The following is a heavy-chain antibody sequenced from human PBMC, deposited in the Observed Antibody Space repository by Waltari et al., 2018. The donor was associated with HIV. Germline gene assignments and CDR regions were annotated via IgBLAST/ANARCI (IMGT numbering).Heavy chain of an antibody. Sequence: QVQLQQWGAGLLKPSETLSLTGGVAGGSFSGYWSWRRQPPGNGLGWIGETDPSGSTIDTPSLKSRVAIAVDTSKTQFALRLTSVTAADTALYYCARHYCYGGPCFWHFDLWGRGTLVAVSS. CDR1: GGSFSGY. J-gene: IGHJ2*01. CDR3: ARHYCYGGPCFWHFDL. V-gene: IGHV4-34*01. D-gene: IGHD2-15*01. CDR2: TDPSGST.